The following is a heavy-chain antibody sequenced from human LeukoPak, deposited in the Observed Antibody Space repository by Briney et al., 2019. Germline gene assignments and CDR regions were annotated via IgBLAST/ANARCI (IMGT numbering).Heavy chain of an antibody. CDR3: ARAFYITYDL. D-gene: IGHD3-10*01. V-gene: IGHV1-2*02. CDR1: GYTFTNYF. CDR2: ISPQSGDT. Sequence: VASVKVSCKASGYTFTNYFVHWVRQAPGQGLEWMGWISPQSGDTNSAQKLQGRVTMTRDTSIATSYMELSSLTSDDTAVYYCARAFYITYDLWGQGTRVTVSS. J-gene: IGHJ5*02.